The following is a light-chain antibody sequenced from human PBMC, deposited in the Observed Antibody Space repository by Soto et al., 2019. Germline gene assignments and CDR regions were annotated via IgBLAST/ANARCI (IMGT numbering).Light chain of an antibody. CDR3: SSYTSSSTVV. J-gene: IGLJ2*01. V-gene: IGLV2-14*01. CDR2: DVS. Sequence: QSARAQPASVSGSPGQSITMSCTGTSSDVGGYNYVSWYQQHPGKAPKLMIYDVSNRPSGVSNRFSGSKSGNTASLNISGLQAEDEADYYCSSYTSSSTVVFGGGTKLTVL. CDR1: SSDVGGYNY.